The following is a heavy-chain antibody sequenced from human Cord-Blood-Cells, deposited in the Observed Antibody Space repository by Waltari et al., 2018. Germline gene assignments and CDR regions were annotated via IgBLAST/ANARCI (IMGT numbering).Heavy chain of an antibody. D-gene: IGHD5-18*01. CDR3: ARDEGYYDAFDI. CDR2: INPNSGGT. J-gene: IGHJ3*02. V-gene: IGHV1-2*02. CDR1: GYTFTGYY. Sequence: QVQLVPSGAEVKKPGASVKVSCKASGYTFTGYYLHWVRQAPGQGLEWMGWINPNSGGTNYAQKVQGRVTMTRDTSISTAYMELSRLRSDDTAVYYCARDEGYYDAFDIWGQGTMVTVSS.